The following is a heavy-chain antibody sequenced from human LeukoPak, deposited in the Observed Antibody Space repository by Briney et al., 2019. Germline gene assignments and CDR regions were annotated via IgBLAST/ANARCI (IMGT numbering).Heavy chain of an antibody. Sequence: GSLRLSCAASGFTFSSYAMSWVRQAPGKGLEWIGEINHSGSTNYNPSLKSRVTISVGTSKNQFSLKLSSVTAADTAVYYCARGHHGSGSYSGYWGQGTLVTVSS. CDR1: GFTFSSYA. D-gene: IGHD3-10*01. J-gene: IGHJ4*02. V-gene: IGHV4-34*01. CDR3: ARGHHGSGSYSGY. CDR2: INHSGST.